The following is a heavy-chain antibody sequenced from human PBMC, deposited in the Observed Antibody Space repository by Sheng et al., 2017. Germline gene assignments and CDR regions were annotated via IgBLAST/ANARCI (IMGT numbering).Heavy chain of an antibody. CDR2: IYSGGSI. Sequence: EVQLVESGGGLIQPGGSLRLSCAASEFTVSNSYMSWVRQAPGKGLEWVSVIYSGGSIYYADSVKGRFTISRDNSKNTLYLQMNSLRVEDTAVYYCAGDASGYYLEYWGQGTLVTVSS. J-gene: IGHJ4*02. D-gene: IGHD3-22*01. CDR1: EFTVSNSY. CDR3: AGDASGYYLEY. V-gene: IGHV3-53*01.